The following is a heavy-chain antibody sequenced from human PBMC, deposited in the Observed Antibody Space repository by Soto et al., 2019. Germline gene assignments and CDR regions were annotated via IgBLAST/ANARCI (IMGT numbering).Heavy chain of an antibody. CDR2: ISGGGATT. J-gene: IGHJ6*02. D-gene: IGHD4-17*01. CDR3: AKPRLRGYYYAMDV. CDR1: GFTFGSYA. V-gene: IGHV3-23*01. Sequence: GGSLRLSCAATGFTFGSYAMSWLRQAPGKGLEWVSVISGGGATTYYADSVKGRFTISRDNSRNTLYLQMNNLRDEDSAIYYCAKPRLRGYYYAMDVWGQGTTVTVSS.